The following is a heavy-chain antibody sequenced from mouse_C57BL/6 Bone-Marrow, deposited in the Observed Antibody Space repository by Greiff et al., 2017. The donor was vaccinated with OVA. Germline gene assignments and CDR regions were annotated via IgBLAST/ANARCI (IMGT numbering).Heavy chain of an antibody. CDR2: IWGDGST. J-gene: IGHJ3*01. V-gene: IGHV2-3*01. Sequence: QVQLKESGPGLVAPSQSLSITCTVSGFSLTSYGVSWVRQPPGKGLEWLGVIWGDGSTNYHSALISGLSISKDNSNGQDFLKLNSLQTDDKATYYCAIKAFAYWGQGTLVTVSA. CDR1: GFSLTSYG. CDR3: AIKAFAY.